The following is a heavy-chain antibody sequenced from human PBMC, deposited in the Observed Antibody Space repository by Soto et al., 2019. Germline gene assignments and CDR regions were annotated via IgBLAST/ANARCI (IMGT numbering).Heavy chain of an antibody. CDR2: ISTGGVP. D-gene: IGHD5-12*01. J-gene: IGHJ4*02. CDR3: ARGGTGYKQFDY. V-gene: IGHV3-23*01. CDR1: VPTSGIYA. Sequence: SAGSLGLSCAASVPTSGIYAICGFVQDPGKGLEWVSVISTGGVPYYADSVKGRFTISRDISKNTLFLQMSSLRVEDTAVYYCARGGTGYKQFDYWGQGTLVTVSS.